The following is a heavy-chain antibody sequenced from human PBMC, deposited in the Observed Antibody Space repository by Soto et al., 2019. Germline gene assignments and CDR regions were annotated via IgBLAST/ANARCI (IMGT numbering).Heavy chain of an antibody. J-gene: IGHJ5*02. V-gene: IGHV4-30-4*01. CDR1: GGSISSGDYY. D-gene: IGHD3-3*01. CDR2: IYYNGST. Sequence: SETLSLTCTVSGGSISSGDYYWSWIRQPPGKGLEWIGYIYYNGSTYYNPSLKSRVTISVDTSKNHFSLKLSSVTAADTAVYYCARVYFDFWSAYFAWFDPWGQGTLVTVPQ. CDR3: ARVYFDFWSAYFAWFDP.